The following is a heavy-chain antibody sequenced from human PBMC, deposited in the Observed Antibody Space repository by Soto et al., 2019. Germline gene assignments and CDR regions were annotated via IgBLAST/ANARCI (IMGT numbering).Heavy chain of an antibody. Sequence: QVQLVQSGAEVKKPWASVKVSCKASGYTFTSYGISWVRQAPGQGLEWMGWINAYNGNTNYAQKLQGRVTMTTDTSTSTAYMELRSLRSDATAVYYCARDIVVVVAAPVIWFDPWGQGTLVTVSS. D-gene: IGHD2-15*01. V-gene: IGHV1-18*01. CDR2: INAYNGNT. CDR3: ARDIVVVVAAPVIWFDP. J-gene: IGHJ5*02. CDR1: GYTFTSYG.